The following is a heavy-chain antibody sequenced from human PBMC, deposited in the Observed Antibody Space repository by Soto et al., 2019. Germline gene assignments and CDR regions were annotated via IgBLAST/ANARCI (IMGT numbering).Heavy chain of an antibody. D-gene: IGHD4-4*01. CDR2: ISYDGSNK. J-gene: IGHJ4*02. V-gene: IGHV3-30*18. Sequence: GGSLRLSCAASGFTFSSYGMHWVRQAPGKGLEWVAVISYDGSNKYYADSVKGRFTIPRDNSKNTLYLQMNSLRAEDTAVYYCAKDSTTVTTFDYWGQGTLVTVSS. CDR3: AKDSTTVTTFDY. CDR1: GFTFSSYG.